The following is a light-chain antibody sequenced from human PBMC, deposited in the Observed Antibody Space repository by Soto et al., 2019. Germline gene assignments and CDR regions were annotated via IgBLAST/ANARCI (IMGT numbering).Light chain of an antibody. V-gene: IGLV1-47*01. CDR3: AVWDDSLSARV. CDR1: SSNIGGNS. CDR2: GNN. J-gene: IGLJ3*02. Sequence: QAVVTQPPSASVTPGQRVTISCSGGSSNIGGNSFSWYQHLPGTAPKLLIFGNNQRPSGVPDRFSGSKSGTSASLAISGLRPEDEADYYCAVWDDSLSARVFGGGTKLTVL.